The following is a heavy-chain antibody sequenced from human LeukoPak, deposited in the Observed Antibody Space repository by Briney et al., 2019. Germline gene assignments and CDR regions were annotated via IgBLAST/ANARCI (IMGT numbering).Heavy chain of an antibody. CDR1: GSLFTCYW. CDR3: ASRDSYGSIHWFDP. D-gene: IGHD5-18*01. CDR2: IYPGDEDT. Sequence: GAALNTSCKGSGSLFTCYWIGGVRPTRGEGLERRGIIYPGDEDTRYSPSFQGQLTISADKSISTAYLQWSSLKASDTAMYYWASRDSYGSIHWFDPWGQGTLVTVSS. J-gene: IGHJ5*02. V-gene: IGHV5-51*01.